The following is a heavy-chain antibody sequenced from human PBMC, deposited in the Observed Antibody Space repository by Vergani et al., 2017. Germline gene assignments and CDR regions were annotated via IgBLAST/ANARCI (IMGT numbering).Heavy chain of an antibody. V-gene: IGHV1-69*12. CDR3: ARDDPNQRGRGYCSGSSCPRAFDI. J-gene: IGHJ3*02. Sequence: QVQLVQSGAEVKKPGSSVKVSCKASGGTFSSYAISWVRQAPGQGLEWMGGIIPIFGTANYAQKFQGRVTITADESTSTAYMELSSLRSEDTAVYYCARDDPNQRGRGYCSGSSCPRAFDIWGQGTMVTVSS. D-gene: IGHD2-15*01. CDR1: GGTFSSYA. CDR2: IIPIFGTA.